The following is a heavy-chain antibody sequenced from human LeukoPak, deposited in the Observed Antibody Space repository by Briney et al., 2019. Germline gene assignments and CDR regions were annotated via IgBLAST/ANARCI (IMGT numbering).Heavy chain of an antibody. V-gene: IGHV4-39*01. D-gene: IGHD6-13*01. Sequence: SETLSLTCTVSGGSISSSSYYWGWIRQPPGKGLEWIGSIYYSGSTYYNPSLKSRVTISVDTSKNQFSLKLSSVTAADTAVYYCARHPLGIAAAGTGAAGNELDYWGQGTLVTVSS. CDR3: ARHPLGIAAAGTGAAGNELDY. J-gene: IGHJ4*02. CDR1: GGSISSSSYY. CDR2: IYYSGST.